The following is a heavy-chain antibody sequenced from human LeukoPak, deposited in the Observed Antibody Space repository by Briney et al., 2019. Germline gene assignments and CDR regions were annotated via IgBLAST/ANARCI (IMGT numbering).Heavy chain of an antibody. J-gene: IGHJ4*02. Sequence: PGGSLRLSCAASGFTFSSYWMHWVRQAPGKGLVWVSRINSDGSSTSYADSVKGRFTISRDNAKNTLYLQMNRLRAEDTAVYYCARSSGVVVTAMRSKDFDYWGQGTLVTVSS. CDR2: INSDGSST. D-gene: IGHD2-21*02. CDR1: GFTFSSYW. CDR3: ARSSGVVVTAMRSKDFDY. V-gene: IGHV3-74*01.